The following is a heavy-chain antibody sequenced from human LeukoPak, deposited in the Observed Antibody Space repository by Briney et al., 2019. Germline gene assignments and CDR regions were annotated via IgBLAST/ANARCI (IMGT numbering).Heavy chain of an antibody. D-gene: IGHD3-3*01. CDR3: ALSLYYDFWSAYPFDY. CDR2: INSDGSST. Sequence: RGSLRLSCAASGFTFSSYWMHWVRQAPGKGLVWVSRINSDGSSTSYADSVKGRFTISRDNAKNTLYLQMNSLRAEDTAVYYCALSLYYDFWSAYPFDYWGQGTLVTVSS. V-gene: IGHV3-74*01. CDR1: GFTFSSYW. J-gene: IGHJ4*02.